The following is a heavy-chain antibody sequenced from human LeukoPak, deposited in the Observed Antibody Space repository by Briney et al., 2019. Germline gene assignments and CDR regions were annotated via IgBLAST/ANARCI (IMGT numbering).Heavy chain of an antibody. CDR3: ARGSSGWYRFDY. CDR1: GYTFTGYY. J-gene: IGHJ4*02. D-gene: IGHD6-19*01. CDR2: IDPNSGGT. V-gene: IGHV1-2*06. Sequence: GASVKVSCKASGYTFTGYYMHWVRQAPGQGLEWMGRIDPNSGGTNYAQKFQGRVTMTRDTSISTAYMELSRLRSDDTAVYYCARGSSGWYRFDYWGQGTLVTVSS.